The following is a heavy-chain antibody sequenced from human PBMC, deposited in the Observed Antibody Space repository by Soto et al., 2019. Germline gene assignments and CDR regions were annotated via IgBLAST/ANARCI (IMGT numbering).Heavy chain of an antibody. J-gene: IGHJ3*02. CDR1: GYTFTIYA. CDR3: AREAYGKLSAFDI. Sequence: ASLKVSCKASGYTFTIYAMHWVRQAPGQRLEWMGWINAGNGNTKYSQKFQGRVTITRDTSASTAYMELSSLRSEDTAVYYCAREAYGKLSAFDIWGQGTMVTVSS. D-gene: IGHD4-17*01. CDR2: INAGNGNT. V-gene: IGHV1-3*01.